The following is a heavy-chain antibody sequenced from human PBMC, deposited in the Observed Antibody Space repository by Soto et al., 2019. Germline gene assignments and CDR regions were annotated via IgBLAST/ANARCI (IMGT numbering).Heavy chain of an antibody. CDR3: AKEGQWLVGGVFDY. Sequence: EVQLLESGGGLEQPGGSLRLSCAASGFTFSNYAMSWVRQAPGKGLEWVSAISGSGSTTNYADSVKGRFTISRDNSKNTLYLQMNSLSAEDTAVYYCAKEGQWLVGGVFDYWGQGTLVTVSS. CDR1: GFTFSNYA. J-gene: IGHJ4*02. CDR2: ISGSGSTT. V-gene: IGHV3-23*01. D-gene: IGHD6-19*01.